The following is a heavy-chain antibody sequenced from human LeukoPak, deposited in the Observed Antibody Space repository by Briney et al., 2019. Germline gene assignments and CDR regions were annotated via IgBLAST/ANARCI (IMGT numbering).Heavy chain of an antibody. V-gene: IGHV3-21*01. J-gene: IGHJ6*02. CDR2: ISSSSSYI. Sequence: GGSLRLSCAASGFTFSSYSMNWVRQAPGKGLEWVSSISSSSSYIYYADSVKGRFTNSRDNAKNSLYLQMNSLRAEDTAVYYCARDLSGYSYGYGYGMDVWGRGTTVTVSS. D-gene: IGHD5-18*01. CDR1: GFTFSSYS. CDR3: ARDLSGYSYGYGYGMDV.